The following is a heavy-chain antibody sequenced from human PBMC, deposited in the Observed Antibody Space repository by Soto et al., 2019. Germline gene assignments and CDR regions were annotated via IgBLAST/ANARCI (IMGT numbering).Heavy chain of an antibody. V-gene: IGHV1-2*04. Sequence: ASVKVSCKASGYTFTGYYMHWVRQAPGQGLEWMGWINPNSGGTNYAQKFQGWVTMTRDTSISTAYMELSRLRSDDTAVYYCARVPNVPGYSYGLRYGMDVWGQGTTVTVSS. CDR1: GYTFTGYY. D-gene: IGHD5-18*01. CDR2: INPNSGGT. CDR3: ARVPNVPGYSYGLRYGMDV. J-gene: IGHJ6*02.